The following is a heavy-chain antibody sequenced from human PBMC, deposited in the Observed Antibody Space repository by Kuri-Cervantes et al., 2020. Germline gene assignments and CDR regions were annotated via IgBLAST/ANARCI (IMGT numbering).Heavy chain of an antibody. D-gene: IGHD5-18*01. Sequence: ASVKVSCKASRYTFTGYYMHWVRQAPGQGLEWMGWINPNSGGTNYAQKFQGRVTMTRDTSISTAYMELRSLRSDDTAVYYCARDQELVTHYYYYGMDVWGQGTTVTVSS. V-gene: IGHV1-2*02. J-gene: IGHJ6*02. CDR1: RYTFTGYY. CDR3: ARDQELVTHYYYYGMDV. CDR2: INPNSGGT.